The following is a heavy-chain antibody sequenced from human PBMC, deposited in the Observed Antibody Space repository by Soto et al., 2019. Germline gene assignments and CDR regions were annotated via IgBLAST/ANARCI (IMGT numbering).Heavy chain of an antibody. V-gene: IGHV4-59*01. CDR2: IYYSGST. Sequence: QVQLQESGPGLVKPSETLSLTCTVSGGSISSYYWSWIRQPPGKGLEWIGYIYYSGSTNYNPSLNSRVTISVDTSKNQFSLKLSSVTAADTAVYYCARSKDRNYYYYGMDVWGQGTTVTVSS. J-gene: IGHJ6*02. CDR1: GGSISSYY. CDR3: ARSKDRNYYYYGMDV.